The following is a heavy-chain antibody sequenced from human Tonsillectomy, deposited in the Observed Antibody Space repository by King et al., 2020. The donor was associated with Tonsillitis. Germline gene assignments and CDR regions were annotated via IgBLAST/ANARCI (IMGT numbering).Heavy chain of an antibody. CDR1: GFTFSSYG. CDR2: ISYDGSNK. J-gene: IGHJ4*02. V-gene: IGHV3-30*18. Sequence: VQLVESGGGVVQPGRSLRLSCAASGFTFSSYGMHWVRQAPGKGLEWVAVISYDGSNKYYADSVKGRFTISRDDSKNTLSLQMTSLRTEDTAVYYCAKDRDGFDYRGQRDLGTVSS. CDR3: AKDRDGFDY. D-gene: IGHD5-24*01.